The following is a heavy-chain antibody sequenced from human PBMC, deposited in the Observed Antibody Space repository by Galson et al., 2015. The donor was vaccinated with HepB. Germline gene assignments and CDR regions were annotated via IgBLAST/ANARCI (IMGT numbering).Heavy chain of an antibody. CDR3: ARVYSSPSGRALDL. D-gene: IGHD6-6*01. Sequence: SLRLSCAASGFTFNSYWMSWVRQAPGKGLEWVANIKQDGSEKYSVDSVKGRFTISRDNAKNSLYLQMNSLRAEDTAVYYCARVYSSPSGRALDLWGQGTLVTVSS. J-gene: IGHJ5*02. CDR2: IKQDGSEK. V-gene: IGHV3-7*03. CDR1: GFTFNSYW.